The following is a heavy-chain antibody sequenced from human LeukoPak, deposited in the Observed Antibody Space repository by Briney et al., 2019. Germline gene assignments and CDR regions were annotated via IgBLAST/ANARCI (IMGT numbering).Heavy chain of an antibody. CDR2: ISAYNGNT. Sequence: ASVKVSCKASGYTFTSYGISWVRQAPGQGLEWMGWISAYNGNTNYAQKLQGRATMTTDTSTSTAYMELRSLRSDDTAVYYCARSKRQSIFGVARSYMDVWGKGTTVTVSS. CDR1: GYTFTSYG. J-gene: IGHJ6*03. V-gene: IGHV1-18*01. D-gene: IGHD3-3*01. CDR3: ARSKRQSIFGVARSYMDV.